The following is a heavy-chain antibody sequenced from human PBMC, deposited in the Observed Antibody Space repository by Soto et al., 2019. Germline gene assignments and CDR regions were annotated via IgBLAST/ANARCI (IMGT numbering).Heavy chain of an antibody. Sequence: QLQLQESGPGLVKPSETLSLTCTVSGGSISSSSYYWGWIRQPPGKGLEWIGSIYYSGSTYYNPSLKRRVPXSXDXXKNQFSLKLSSVTAADTAVYYCARHQSHSSSYVDPWGQGTLVTVSS. CDR2: IYYSGST. D-gene: IGHD6-13*01. CDR3: ARHQSHSSSYVDP. CDR1: GGSISSSSYY. V-gene: IGHV4-39*01. J-gene: IGHJ5*02.